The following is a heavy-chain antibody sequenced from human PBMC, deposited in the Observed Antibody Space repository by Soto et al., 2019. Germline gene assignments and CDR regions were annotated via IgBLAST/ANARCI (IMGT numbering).Heavy chain of an antibody. CDR1: GGSISSSSYY. V-gene: IGHV4-39*01. D-gene: IGHD1-26*01. Sequence: TLSLTCPVSGGSISSSSYYWGWIRQPPGKGLEWIGSIYYSGSTYYNPSLKSRVTISVDTSKNQFSLKLSSVTAADTAVYYCARASDNPGENVWGQGTMVTVSS. CDR2: IYYSGST. CDR3: ARASDNPGENV. J-gene: IGHJ3*01.